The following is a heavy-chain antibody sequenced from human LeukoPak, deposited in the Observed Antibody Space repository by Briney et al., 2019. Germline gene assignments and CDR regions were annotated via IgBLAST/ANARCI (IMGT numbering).Heavy chain of an antibody. CDR3: AREVDSSGWYYYYYYYMDV. CDR1: GGSISSYY. V-gene: IGHV4-4*07. Sequence: PSETLSLTCTVSGGSISSYYWSWIRQPAGKGLEWIGRIYTSGSTNYNPSLKSRVTMSVDTSKNQFSLKLSSVTAADTVVYYCAREVDSSGWYYYYYYYMDVWGKGTTVTVSS. D-gene: IGHD6-19*01. CDR2: IYTSGST. J-gene: IGHJ6*03.